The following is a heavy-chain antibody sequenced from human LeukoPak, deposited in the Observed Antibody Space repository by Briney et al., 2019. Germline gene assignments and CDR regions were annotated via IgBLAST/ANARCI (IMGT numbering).Heavy chain of an antibody. CDR1: GYSFTGYY. V-gene: IGHV1-2*02. J-gene: IGHJ3*01. Sequence: ASVKVSCKASGYSFTGYYIHWVRLAPGQGLEWMGWINPISGGTNYAQKFQGRVTMTRDTSITTVYMDLNRLISDDTALYYCARIQAAGGTMYAFDLWGQGRMVTVSS. D-gene: IGHD6-13*01. CDR3: ARIQAAGGTMYAFDL. CDR2: INPISGGT.